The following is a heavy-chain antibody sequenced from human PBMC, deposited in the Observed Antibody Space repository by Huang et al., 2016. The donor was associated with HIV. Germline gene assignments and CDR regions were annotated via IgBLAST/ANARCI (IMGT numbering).Heavy chain of an antibody. D-gene: IGHD1-26*01. J-gene: IGHJ4*02. Sequence: EVQLVESGGNLIQTGGSLRLACAASGFRFDNSARYWVRQGPGKGLEWVSSISWNSANIAYGDSVKGRFTISRDNARNSLYLQMNSLRPDDTALYYCVKGDIVGTANFFDYWGQGTQVSVSS. CDR2: ISWNSANI. CDR1: GFRFDNSA. V-gene: IGHV3-9*01. CDR3: VKGDIVGTANFFDY.